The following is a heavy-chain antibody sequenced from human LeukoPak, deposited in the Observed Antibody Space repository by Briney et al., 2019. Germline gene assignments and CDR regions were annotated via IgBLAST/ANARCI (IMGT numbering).Heavy chain of an antibody. V-gene: IGHV1-2*05. Sequence: ASVKVSCKASGYTFTDYYIHWVRQGPGQGLEWMGHINPNTGGTNYAQKFQGRVTMTRDPSINTAYMDLTRLTSDHPHISYRGRPPFGRSPSTCSAASGQPPLVTVSS. CDR1: GYTFTDYY. CDR2: INPNTGGT. J-gene: IGHJ5*02. D-gene: IGHD2-15*01. CDR3: GRPPFGRSPSTCSAA.